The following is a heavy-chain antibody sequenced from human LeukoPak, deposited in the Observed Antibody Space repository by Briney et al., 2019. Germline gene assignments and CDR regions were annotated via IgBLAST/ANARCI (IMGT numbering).Heavy chain of an antibody. CDR2: IYYTGKA. V-gene: IGHV4-61*03. D-gene: IGHD3-10*01. CDR1: GDSVSNGNYY. CDR3: ARSQSYYGSGDY. Sequence: SETLSLTCTVSGDSVSNGNYYWSWLRQPPGKALEWIGYIYYTGKAYYNPSLEGRVTILVDTSRNHFSVKLSSVTAADTAVYYCARSQSYYGSGDYWSQGTLVTVSS. J-gene: IGHJ4*02.